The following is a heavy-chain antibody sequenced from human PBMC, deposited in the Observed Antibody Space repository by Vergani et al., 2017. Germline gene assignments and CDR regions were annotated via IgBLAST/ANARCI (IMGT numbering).Heavy chain of an antibody. J-gene: IGHJ4*02. Sequence: QLLLVQSGAEVKKPGASVRVSCKTSGYTCTNYYIHWVRQAPGQGLEWRGIINPSGGSTTYAQQFQGRLTMTRDTSTSTVYMDLSNLRSEDTAVYYCARQHGDILPPDPRRLDYWGQGTLVTVSS. CDR2: INPSGGST. CDR3: ARQHGDILPPDPRRLDY. CDR1: GYTCTNYY. V-gene: IGHV1-46*03.